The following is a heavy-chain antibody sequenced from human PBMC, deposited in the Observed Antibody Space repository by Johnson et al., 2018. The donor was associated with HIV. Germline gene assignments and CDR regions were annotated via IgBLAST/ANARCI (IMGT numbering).Heavy chain of an antibody. D-gene: IGHD5-18*01. CDR2: ISYDGSNK. CDR1: GFTFSSYA. J-gene: IGHJ3*02. V-gene: IGHV3-30*04. CDR3: ARVEQQLWLRGAFDI. Sequence: QVHLVESGGGVVQPGRSLRLSCAASGFTFSSYAMHWVRQAPGKGLEWVAVISYDGSNKYYADSVKGRFTISRDNSKNTLYLQMNSLRAEDTAVYYCARVEQQLWLRGAFDIWGQGTMVTVSS.